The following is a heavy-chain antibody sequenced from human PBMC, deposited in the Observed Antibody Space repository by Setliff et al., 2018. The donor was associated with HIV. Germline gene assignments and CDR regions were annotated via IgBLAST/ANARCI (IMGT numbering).Heavy chain of an antibody. CDR2: MNHSEH. J-gene: IGHJ3*02. CDR1: GGSIISSSYY. D-gene: IGHD3-16*02. CDR3: ARHEGRSYYDYVWGSSRPVDAFDI. Sequence: PSETLSLTCTVSGGSIISSSYYWGWIRLPPGKGLEWIGEMNHSEHYYNPSLKRRVTISVDTSKNQFSLKLSSVTAADTAVYYCARHEGRSYYDYVWGSSRPVDAFDIWGQGTMVTVSS. V-gene: IGHV4-39*01.